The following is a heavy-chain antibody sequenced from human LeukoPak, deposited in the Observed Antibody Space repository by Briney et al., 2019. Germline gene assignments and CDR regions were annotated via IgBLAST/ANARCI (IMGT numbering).Heavy chain of an antibody. Sequence: GGSLSLSCAASGFTFSNYAMSWVRQAPGKGLEWVSAISGSGGSTYYADSVKGRFTISRDNSKNTLYLQMNSLRAEDTAVYDCAKEFGYSYGKFDYWGQGTLVTVSS. CDR3: AKEFGYSYGKFDY. CDR1: GFTFSNYA. V-gene: IGHV3-23*01. D-gene: IGHD5-18*01. J-gene: IGHJ4*02. CDR2: ISGSGGST.